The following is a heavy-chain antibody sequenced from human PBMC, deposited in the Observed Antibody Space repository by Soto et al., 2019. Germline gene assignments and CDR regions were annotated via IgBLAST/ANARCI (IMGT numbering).Heavy chain of an antibody. V-gene: IGHV4-34*01. Sequence: PEPRSLTCAVYGGTFSGYYWSWIRQPPGKGLEWIGEINHSGSTNYNPSLKSRVTISVDTSKNQFSLKLSSVTAADTAVYYCARAVGIVDVWGQGTTVTVS. D-gene: IGHD2-15*01. CDR3: ARAVGIVDV. J-gene: IGHJ6*02. CDR2: INHSGST. CDR1: GGTFSGYY.